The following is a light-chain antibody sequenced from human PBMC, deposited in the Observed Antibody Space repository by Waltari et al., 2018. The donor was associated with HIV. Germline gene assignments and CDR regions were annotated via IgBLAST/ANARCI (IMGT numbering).Light chain of an antibody. Sequence: QSVLTQPPSASGTPGQRVTISCSGSSSNIGTNTVNWYQQHPRTAPKLLIYTNNQQPPGDPYRFSGSKSDTSASLAISGLQSDDEADYYCAAWEDNLNGNVFGPGTKVTVL. CDR3: AAWEDNLNGNV. V-gene: IGLV1-44*01. CDR2: TNN. CDR1: SSNIGTNT. J-gene: IGLJ1*01.